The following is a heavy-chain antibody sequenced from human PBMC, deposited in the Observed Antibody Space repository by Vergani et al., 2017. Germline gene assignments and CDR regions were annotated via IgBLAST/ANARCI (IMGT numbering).Heavy chain of an antibody. CDR1: GFTFDDYA. D-gene: IGHD3-3*01. J-gene: IGHJ4*02. V-gene: IGHV3-9*01. CDR3: AKDANYDFWSGYDNPFDY. CDR2: ISWNSGSI. Sequence: EVQLLESGGGLVQPGRSLRLSCAASGFTFDDYAMHWVRQAPGKGLEWVSGISWNSGSIGYADSVKGRFTISRDNAKNSLYLQMNSLRAEDTALYYCAKDANYDFWSGYDNPFDYWGQGTLVTVSS.